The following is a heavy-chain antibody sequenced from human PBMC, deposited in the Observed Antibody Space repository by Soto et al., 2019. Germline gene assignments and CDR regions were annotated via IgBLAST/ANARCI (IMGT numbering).Heavy chain of an antibody. D-gene: IGHD3-16*02. CDR3: ARDEYDYIWGSYRLGVDY. V-gene: IGHV1-18*01. CDR1: GYTFTSYG. Sequence: QVQLVQSGAEVKKPGASVKVSCKASGYTFTSYGISWVRQAPGQGLEWMGWISAYNGNTNYAQKLQGRVTMTTDTSTSTAYVELRSLRSDDTAVYYCARDEYDYIWGSYRLGVDYWGQGTLVTVSS. J-gene: IGHJ4*02. CDR2: ISAYNGNT.